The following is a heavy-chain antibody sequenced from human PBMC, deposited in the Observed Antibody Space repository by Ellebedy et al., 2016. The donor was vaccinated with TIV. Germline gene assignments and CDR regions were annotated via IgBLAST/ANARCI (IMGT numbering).Heavy chain of an antibody. D-gene: IGHD3-3*01. V-gene: IGHV3-48*04. CDR1: GFTFSSYG. J-gene: IGHJ4*02. CDR2: ISSSGRTI. Sequence: GESLKISCAASGFTFSSYGMNWVRQAPGKGLEWISYISSSGRTIYYADSVMGRFTISRDNAKRSLYLQMNSLRAEDTAVYYCASSGYDFWNGLYYFDYWGQGTLVTVSS. CDR3: ASSGYDFWNGLYYFDY.